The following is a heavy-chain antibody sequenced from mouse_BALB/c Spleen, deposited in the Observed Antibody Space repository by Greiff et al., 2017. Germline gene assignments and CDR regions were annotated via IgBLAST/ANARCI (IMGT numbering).Heavy chain of an antibody. D-gene: IGHD1-1*01. CDR1: GYTFTSYY. Sequence: QVQLKESGAELVKPGASVKLSCKASGYTFTSYYMYWVKQRPGQGLEWIGEINPSNGGTNFNEKFKSKATLTVDKSSSTAYMQLSSLTSEDSAVYYCTRPQYGSHRYFDVWGAGTTVTVAS. J-gene: IGHJ1*01. CDR2: INPSNGGT. V-gene: IGHV1S81*02. CDR3: TRPQYGSHRYFDV.